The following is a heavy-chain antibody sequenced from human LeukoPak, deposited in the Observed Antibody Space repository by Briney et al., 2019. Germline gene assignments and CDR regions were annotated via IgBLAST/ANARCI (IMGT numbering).Heavy chain of an antibody. CDR3: ARENYDSDYGMDV. D-gene: IGHD3-22*01. CDR2: IYSGGST. V-gene: IGHV3-53*04. CDR1: GFTVSSNY. J-gene: IGHJ6*02. Sequence: PGGSLRLSCAASGFTVSSNYMSWVRQAPGKGLEWVSVIYSGGSTYYADSVKGRFTISRHNSKNTLYLQMNCLRAEDTAVYYCARENYDSDYGMDVWGQGTTVTVSS.